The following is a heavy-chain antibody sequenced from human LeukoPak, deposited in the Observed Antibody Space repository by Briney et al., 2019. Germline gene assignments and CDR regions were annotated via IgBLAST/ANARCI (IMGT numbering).Heavy chain of an antibody. CDR3: AKSHSRSSSWYGGFDY. CDR1: GVTFSGYA. Sequence: GVSLRLSCAASGVTFSGYAMSWVRQAPGKGLEWVSAISGSGGSTYYADSVKGRFTISRDNSKNTLYLQMNSLRAEDTAVYYCAKSHSRSSSWYGGFDYWGQGTLVTVSS. D-gene: IGHD6-13*01. J-gene: IGHJ4*02. V-gene: IGHV3-23*01. CDR2: ISGSGGST.